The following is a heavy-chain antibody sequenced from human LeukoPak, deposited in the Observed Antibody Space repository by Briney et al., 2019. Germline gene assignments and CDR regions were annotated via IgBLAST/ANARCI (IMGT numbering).Heavy chain of an antibody. CDR2: INHSGST. Sequence: SESLSLTCAVYGGSFSGYYWSWIRQPPGKGLEWIGEINHSGSTNYNPSLKSRVTISVDTSKNQFSLKLSSVTAADTAVYYCARGRYWGQGTLVTVSS. CDR1: GGSFSGYY. V-gene: IGHV4-34*01. CDR3: ARGRY. J-gene: IGHJ4*02.